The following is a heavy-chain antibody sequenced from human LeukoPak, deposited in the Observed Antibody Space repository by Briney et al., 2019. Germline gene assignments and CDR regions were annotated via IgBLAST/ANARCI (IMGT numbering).Heavy chain of an antibody. D-gene: IGHD6-19*01. J-gene: IGHJ4*02. Sequence: PGGSLRLSCAASGFTFSSYSMNWVRQAPGKGLEWVSSISSSSSYIYYADSVKGRFTISRDNAKNSPYLQMNSLRAEDTAVYYCARDRSRGIAVAGTGDYFDYWGQGTLVTVSS. CDR1: GFTFSSYS. CDR2: ISSSSSYI. CDR3: ARDRSRGIAVAGTGDYFDY. V-gene: IGHV3-21*01.